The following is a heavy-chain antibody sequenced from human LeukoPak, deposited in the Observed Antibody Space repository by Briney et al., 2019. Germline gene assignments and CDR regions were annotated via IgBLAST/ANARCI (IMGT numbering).Heavy chain of an antibody. J-gene: IGHJ6*03. V-gene: IGHV3-7*01. D-gene: IGHD1-1*01. CDR1: GFTFSTYW. Sequence: PGGSLRLSCAASGFTFSTYWMTWVRQAPGKGLEWVANIKQDGSEKYYVDSVKGRLTISRDNAKDSLFLQMNSLRAEDTAVYYCARVKTGNWLSRGYYYMDVWGKGTTVTVSS. CDR2: IKQDGSEK. CDR3: ARVKTGNWLSRGYYYMDV.